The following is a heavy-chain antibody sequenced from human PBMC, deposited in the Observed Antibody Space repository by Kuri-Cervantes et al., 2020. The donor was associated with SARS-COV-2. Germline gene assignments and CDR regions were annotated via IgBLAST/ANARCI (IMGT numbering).Heavy chain of an antibody. D-gene: IGHD3-10*01. CDR1: GFTFSSYA. V-gene: IGHV3-23*03. CDR3: AKEGFFYGSGRHFDY. J-gene: IGHJ4*02. CDR2: IYSGGSST. Sequence: ETLSLTCAASGFTFSSYAMSWVRQAPGKGLEWVSVIYSGGSSTYYADSVKGRFTISRDNSKNTLYLQMNSLRAEDTAVYYCAKEGFFYGSGRHFDYWGQGTLVTVSS.